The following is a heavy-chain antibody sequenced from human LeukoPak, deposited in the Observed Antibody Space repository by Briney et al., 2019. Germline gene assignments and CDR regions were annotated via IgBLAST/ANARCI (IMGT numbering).Heavy chain of an antibody. V-gene: IGHV3-7*01. D-gene: IGHD1-26*01. CDR3: ARQQHSGSYGYFDY. CDR2: IKEDESEK. Sequence: GGSLRLSCAASLFPFSNHWMSWVRQAPGKGVEWVANIKEDESEKYYVASVKGRFTISRDNAKRSLYLQMNSLRVEDTAVYYCARQQHSGSYGYFDYWGQGTLVTVSS. CDR1: LFPFSNHW. J-gene: IGHJ4*02.